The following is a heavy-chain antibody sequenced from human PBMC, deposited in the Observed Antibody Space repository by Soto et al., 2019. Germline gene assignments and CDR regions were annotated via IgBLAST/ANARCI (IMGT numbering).Heavy chain of an antibody. CDR1: GFTVSSNY. CDR3: AREDAFVSVAGGSVYYYGMDV. V-gene: IGHV3-53*02. D-gene: IGHD6-19*01. J-gene: IGHJ6*02. CDR2: IYSGGST. Sequence: EVQLVETGGGLIQPGGSLRLSCAASGFTVSSNYMSWVRQAPGKGLEWVSVIYSGGSTYYADSVKGRFTISRDNSKNTLYLQMNSLRAEDTAVYYCAREDAFVSVAGGSVYYYGMDVWGQGTTVTVSS.